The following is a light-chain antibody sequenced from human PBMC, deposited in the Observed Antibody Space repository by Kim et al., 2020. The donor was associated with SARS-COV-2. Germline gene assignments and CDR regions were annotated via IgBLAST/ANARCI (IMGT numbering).Light chain of an antibody. J-gene: IGKJ1*01. CDR1: QTVSNRH. CDR3: QRYDTSSWT. V-gene: IGKV3-20*01. Sequence: SPGERTTRSYRASQTVSNRHLGWYQKNTGHAPTLLIYDASSMASGIPDRFSGSGSGTDFTLTISRLEPEDFAFYYCQRYDTSSWTFGQGTKVNIK. CDR2: DAS.